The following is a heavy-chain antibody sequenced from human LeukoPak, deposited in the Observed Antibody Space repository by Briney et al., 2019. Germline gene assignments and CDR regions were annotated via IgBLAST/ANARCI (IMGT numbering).Heavy chain of an antibody. CDR1: GGSISSYY. CDR2: IYTSGST. V-gene: IGHV4-4*07. CDR3: TRGRGPAAGNWFDP. J-gene: IGHJ5*02. Sequence: SETLSLTCTVSGGSISSYYWSWIRQPAGKGLEWIGRIYTSGSTNYNPSLKSRVTMSVDTSKNQFSLMLSSVTAADTAVYYCTRGRGPAAGNWFDPWGQGTLVTVSS. D-gene: IGHD2-2*01.